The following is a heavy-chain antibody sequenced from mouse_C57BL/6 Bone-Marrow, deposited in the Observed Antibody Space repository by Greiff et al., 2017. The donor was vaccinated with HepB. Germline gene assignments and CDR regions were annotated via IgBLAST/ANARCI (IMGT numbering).Heavy chain of an antibody. D-gene: IGHD1-1*01. CDR2: IYPGNSDT. V-gene: IGHV1-5*01. J-gene: IGHJ3*01. CDR3: TIHYGSSYVWFAY. CDR1: GYTFTSYW. Sequence: EVQLQQSGTVLARPGASVKMSCKTSGYTFTSYWMHWVKQRPGQGLEWIGAIYPGNSDTSYNQKFKGKAKLTAVTYASTAYMELSSLTKEDSAVYYCTIHYGSSYVWFAYWGQGTLVTVSA.